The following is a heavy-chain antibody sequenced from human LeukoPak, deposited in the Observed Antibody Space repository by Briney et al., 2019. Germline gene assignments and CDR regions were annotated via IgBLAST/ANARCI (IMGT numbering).Heavy chain of an antibody. V-gene: IGHV3-30-3*01. D-gene: IGHD2-2*01. Sequence: GSLRLSCAASGFTFSSYAMHWVRQAPGKGLEWVAVISYDGSNKYYADSAKGRFTISRDNSKNTLYLQMNSLRAEDTAVYYCARGMIPAAYYYYYMDVWGKGTTVTVSS. J-gene: IGHJ6*03. CDR1: GFTFSSYA. CDR2: ISYDGSNK. CDR3: ARGMIPAAYYYYYMDV.